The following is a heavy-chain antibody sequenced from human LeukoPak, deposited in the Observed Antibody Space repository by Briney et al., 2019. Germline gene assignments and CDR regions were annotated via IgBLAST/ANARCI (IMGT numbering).Heavy chain of an antibody. J-gene: IGHJ4*02. CDR1: AYTFRSRG. D-gene: IGHD3-10*01. Sequence: ASVKVSCKASAYTFRSRGVTWVRQAPGQGLEWMGWISANNGTTNYAQKFQGRVTMVTDRSTDTAYMELRSLKYDDTAVYYCARGVLVLVGERNADWDQGTLVTVSS. V-gene: IGHV1-18*01. CDR2: ISANNGTT. CDR3: ARGVLVLVGERNAD.